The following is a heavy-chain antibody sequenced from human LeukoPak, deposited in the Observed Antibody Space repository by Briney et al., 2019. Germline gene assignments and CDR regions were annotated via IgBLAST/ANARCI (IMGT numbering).Heavy chain of an antibody. CDR3: ASASGY. D-gene: IGHD6-19*01. Sequence: PSETLSLTCSVSSDSISSDYWSWIRQLAGKGLEWIGRIYTTGSTNYNPSLKSRVTMSVDMSKNQFSLKLSSVTAADTAVYYCASASGYWGQGTLVTVS. CDR1: SDSISSDY. V-gene: IGHV4-4*07. J-gene: IGHJ4*02. CDR2: IYTTGST.